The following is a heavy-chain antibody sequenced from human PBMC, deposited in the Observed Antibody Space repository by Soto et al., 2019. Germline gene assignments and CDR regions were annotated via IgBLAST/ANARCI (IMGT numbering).Heavy chain of an antibody. CDR2: INHSGST. CDR1: GGSFSGYY. D-gene: IGHD3-10*01. Sequence: SETLSLTCAVYGGSFSGYYWSWIRQPPGKGLEWIGEINHSGSTNYNPSLKSRVTISVDMSKNQFSLKLSSVTAADTAVYYCARVRTMVRVLFSLFDPWGQGTLVTGSS. CDR3: ARVRTMVRVLFSLFDP. V-gene: IGHV4-34*01. J-gene: IGHJ5*02.